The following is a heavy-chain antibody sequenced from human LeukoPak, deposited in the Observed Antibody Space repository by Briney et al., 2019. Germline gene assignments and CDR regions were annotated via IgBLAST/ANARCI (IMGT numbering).Heavy chain of an antibody. V-gene: IGHV1-69*04. J-gene: IGHJ4*02. D-gene: IGHD2-21*02. CDR2: IIPILGIA. CDR1: GGTFSSYA. CDR3: ARSAVRGLPVLGY. Sequence: EASVKVSCKASGGTFSSYAISWVRQAPGQGLEWMGRIIPILGIANYAQKFQGRVTITADKSTSTAYMELSSLRSEDTAVYYCARSAVRGLPVLGYWGQGTLVTVSS.